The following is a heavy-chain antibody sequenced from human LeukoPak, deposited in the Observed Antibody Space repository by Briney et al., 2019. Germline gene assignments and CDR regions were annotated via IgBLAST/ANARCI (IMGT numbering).Heavy chain of an antibody. D-gene: IGHD3-10*01. CDR3: AKPHYYGSGSYYGY. CDR2: ISGSGGST. CDR1: GFTFSSYA. J-gene: IGHJ4*02. Sequence: GGSLRLSCEASGFTFSSYAMSWVRQAPGKGLEWVSAISGSGGSTYYADSVKGRFTISRDNSKNTLYLQMNSLRAEDTAVYYCAKPHYYGSGSYYGYWGQGTLVTVSS. V-gene: IGHV3-23*01.